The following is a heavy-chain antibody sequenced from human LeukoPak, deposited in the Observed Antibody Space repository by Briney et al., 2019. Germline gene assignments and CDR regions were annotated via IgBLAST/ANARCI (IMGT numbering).Heavy chain of an antibody. CDR2: IYYSGNT. J-gene: IGHJ4*02. D-gene: IGHD3-22*01. Sequence: SETLSLTCTVSGDSISDYYWSWIRQPPGKGLEWIGYIYYSGNTDYNPSLKSRVIISVDMSKNPFSLKLTSVTAADTAIYYCARHKDSSTYYARAFDYWGQGTLVTVSS. V-gene: IGHV4-59*08. CDR3: ARHKDSSTYYARAFDY. CDR1: GDSISDYY.